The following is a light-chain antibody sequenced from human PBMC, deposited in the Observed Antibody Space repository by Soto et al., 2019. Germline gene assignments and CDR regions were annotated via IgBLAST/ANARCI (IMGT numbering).Light chain of an antibody. V-gene: IGKV3-20*01. J-gene: IGKJ1*01. CDR3: QQYGDLPPT. Sequence: PGEIATLSCRASQSVTYDQLACYRQTPGQAPRLLIYGASSRAAGIPDRFSGSGSGTDFTLTISRLEPEDFVVYHCQQYGDLPPTFGQGTKVDIK. CDR2: GAS. CDR1: QSVTYDQ.